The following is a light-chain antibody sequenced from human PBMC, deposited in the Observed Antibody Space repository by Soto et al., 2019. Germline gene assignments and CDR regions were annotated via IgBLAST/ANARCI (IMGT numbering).Light chain of an antibody. CDR2: AAS. J-gene: IGKJ2*01. Sequence: DIQMTQSPSSLSASVGDRVTITCRASQSISSYLNWYQQKPGKAPKLLIYAASSLQSGVPSRFSGRGSRTDFTLTISSLQPEDFATYYCQQSYSTPYTFGQGTKLEIK. CDR1: QSISSY. V-gene: IGKV1-39*01. CDR3: QQSYSTPYT.